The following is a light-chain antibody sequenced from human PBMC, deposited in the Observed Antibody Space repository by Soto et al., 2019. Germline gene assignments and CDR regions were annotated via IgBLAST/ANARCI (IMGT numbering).Light chain of an antibody. CDR3: QQSYRVPYT. CDR2: VAS. J-gene: IGKJ2*01. CDR1: QGISQD. V-gene: IGKV1-39*01. Sequence: DIQMTQSPSSLSESVGDRVTITCRASQGISQDLNWYQQKPGKAPKLLISVASSLPSGGPSRFSGSGSGTDFTLPISNLPPGDFAASYCQQSYRVPYTFGPGTQLKMK.